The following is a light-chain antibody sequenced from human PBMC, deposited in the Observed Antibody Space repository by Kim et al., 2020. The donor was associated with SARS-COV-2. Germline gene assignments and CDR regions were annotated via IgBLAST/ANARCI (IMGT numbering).Light chain of an antibody. CDR2: RDS. V-gene: IGLV3-9*01. J-gene: IGLJ2*01. Sequence: SYELTQPLSVSVALGQTARMTCGGDNIEKRNVHWYQQRPGQAPILVIYRDSKRPSGIPERVSGSNSGNTATLTISRVQAGDEADYYCQVWDGRAVVVGGGTQLTVL. CDR3: QVWDGRAVV. CDR1: NIEKRN.